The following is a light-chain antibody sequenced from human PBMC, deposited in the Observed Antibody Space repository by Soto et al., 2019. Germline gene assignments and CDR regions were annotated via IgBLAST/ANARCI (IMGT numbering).Light chain of an antibody. CDR2: AAS. J-gene: IGKJ2*01. V-gene: IGKV1-39*01. CDR3: QESSSTLRYT. CDR1: QSISSY. Sequence: DIQMTQSPSSLSASVGDRVTITCRASQSISSYLNWYQQKPGKAPNLLIFAASSLQSGVPSRFSGSGSGTDSTLTISSLQPEDFATYYCQESSSTLRYTFGQGTKLEIK.